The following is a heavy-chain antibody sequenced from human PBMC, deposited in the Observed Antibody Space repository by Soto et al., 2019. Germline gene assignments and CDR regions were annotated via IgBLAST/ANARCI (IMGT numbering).Heavy chain of an antibody. D-gene: IGHD1-7*01. CDR3: ARGGAGITGTTLTYYYYGMDV. CDR1: GYTFTGYY. J-gene: IGHJ6*02. V-gene: IGHV1-2*02. Sequence: QVQLVQSGAEVKKPGASVKVSCKASGYTFTGYYMHWVRQAPGQGLEWMGWINPNSGGTNYAQKFQGRVTMTRDTSISTAYMELSRLGSDDTAVYYCARGGAGITGTTLTYYYYGMDVWGQGTTVTVSS. CDR2: INPNSGGT.